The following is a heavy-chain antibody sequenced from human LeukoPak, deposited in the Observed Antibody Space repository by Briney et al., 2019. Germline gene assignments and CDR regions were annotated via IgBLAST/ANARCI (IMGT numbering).Heavy chain of an antibody. J-gene: IGHJ4*02. CDR1: GFTFSSYW. Sequence: HTGGSLRLSCAVSGFTFSSYWMTWVRQAPGKGLEWVATIKKDGSEKYYVDSVKGRFTISRDNAKNSLFLQMNSLRAEDTAVYYCARDNAYGSRSPGVYWGQGTLVTVSS. D-gene: IGHD3-10*01. V-gene: IGHV3-7*01. CDR3: ARDNAYGSRSPGVY. CDR2: IKKDGSEK.